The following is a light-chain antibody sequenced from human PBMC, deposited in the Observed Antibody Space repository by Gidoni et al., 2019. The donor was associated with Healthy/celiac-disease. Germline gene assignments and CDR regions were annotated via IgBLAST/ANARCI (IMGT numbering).Light chain of an antibody. Sequence: EIVMTQSPATLSVSPGARATLSCRASQSVSSNLAWYQQKPGQAPRLFIYGASTRATGIPARCSGSGSGTEFTLTISSLQSEDFAVYYCQQYNNWPRTFGQGTKVEIK. CDR1: QSVSSN. J-gene: IGKJ1*01. CDR3: QQYNNWPRT. V-gene: IGKV3-15*01. CDR2: GAS.